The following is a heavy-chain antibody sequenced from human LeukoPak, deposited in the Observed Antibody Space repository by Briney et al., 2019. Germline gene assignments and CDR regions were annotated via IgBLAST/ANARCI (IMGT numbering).Heavy chain of an antibody. CDR2: IYYSGST. CDR1: GGSISSTNYY. V-gene: IGHV4-39*07. Sequence: SETLSLTCTVSGGSISSTNYYWGWIRQPPGKGLEWIGSIYYSGSTYYNPSLKSRVTISVDTSKNHFSLKLSSVTAADTAVYYCARDSGTGSSLFYWGQGTLVTVSS. CDR3: ARDSGTGSSLFY. J-gene: IGHJ4*02. D-gene: IGHD1-7*01.